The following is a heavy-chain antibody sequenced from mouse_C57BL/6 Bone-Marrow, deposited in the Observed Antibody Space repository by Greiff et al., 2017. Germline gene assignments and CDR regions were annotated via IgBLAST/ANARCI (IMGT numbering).Heavy chain of an antibody. J-gene: IGHJ3*01. D-gene: IGHD3-2*01. CDR1: GYTFTSYW. V-gene: IGHV1-69*01. CDR3: ARDSRGFAY. Sequence: VHLQQPGAELVMPGASVKLSCKASGYTFTSYWMHWVKQRPGQGLEWIGEIDPSDSYTNYNQKFKGKSTFTVDKSSSTAYMQLSSLTSEDSAVYYCARDSRGFAYWGQGTLVTVSA. CDR2: IDPSDSYT.